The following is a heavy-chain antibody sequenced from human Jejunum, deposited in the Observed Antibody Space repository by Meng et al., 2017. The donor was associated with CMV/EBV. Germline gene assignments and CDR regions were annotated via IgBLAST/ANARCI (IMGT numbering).Heavy chain of an antibody. CDR1: GDNFTSYD. V-gene: IGHV1-8*01. J-gene: IGHJ4*02. CDR3: ANARSRGIPDY. CDR2: MNPNSGNK. Sequence: CKASGDNFTSYDIKWVRQATGQGKEWMGWMNPNSGNKGYAQKFQGRITMTRNTSISTAYMELSSLRSEDTAVYYCANARSRGIPDYWGQGTLVTVSS. D-gene: IGHD3-16*01.